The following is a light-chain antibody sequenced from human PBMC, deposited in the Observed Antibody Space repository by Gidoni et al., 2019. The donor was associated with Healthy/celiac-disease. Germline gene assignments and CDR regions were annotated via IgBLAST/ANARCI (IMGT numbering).Light chain of an antibody. Sequence: EIVMTQSPATLSVSPGERATLSCRASQSVSSNLAWYQQKPGQAPRLLIYGASTRATGIQARFSGSGSGTEFTLTISSLQSEDFAVYYCQQYNNWPPNTFXXXTKLEIK. CDR3: QQYNNWPPNT. V-gene: IGKV3-15*01. CDR2: GAS. CDR1: QSVSSN. J-gene: IGKJ2*01.